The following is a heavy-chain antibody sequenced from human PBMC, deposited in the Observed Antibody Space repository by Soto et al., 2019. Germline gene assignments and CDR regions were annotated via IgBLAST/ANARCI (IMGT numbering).Heavy chain of an antibody. D-gene: IGHD1-26*01. CDR3: ARGGLLSSFQFDY. CDR1: GGTFSSYA. J-gene: IGHJ4*02. Sequence: GASVKVSCKASGGTFSSYAISWVRQSPGQGLEWMGGIIPIFGTANYAQKFQGRVTITADKSTSTAYMELSSLRSEDTAVYYCARGGLLSSFQFDYWGQGTLVTVSS. CDR2: IIPIFGTA. V-gene: IGHV1-69*06.